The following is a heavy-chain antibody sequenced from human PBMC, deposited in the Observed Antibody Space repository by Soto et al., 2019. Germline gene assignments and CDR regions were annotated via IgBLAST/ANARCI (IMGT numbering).Heavy chain of an antibody. J-gene: IGHJ4*02. CDR2: IIPIFGTA. V-gene: IGHV1-69*12. D-gene: IGHD2-2*01. CDR1: GGTFSSYA. CDR3: ASALVPAADGELWYGEHFDY. Sequence: QVQLVQSGAEVKKPGSSVKVSCKASGGTFSSYAISWVRQAPGQGLEWMGGIIPIFGTANYAQKFQGRVTITADESWSTAYMELSSLRSEDTAVYYCASALVPAADGELWYGEHFDYWGQGTLVTVSS.